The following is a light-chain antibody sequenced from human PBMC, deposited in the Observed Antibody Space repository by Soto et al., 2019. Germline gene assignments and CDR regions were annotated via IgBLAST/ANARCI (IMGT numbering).Light chain of an antibody. V-gene: IGKV3-20*01. J-gene: IGKJ5*01. CDR3: QHYVERSPIT. CDR1: QSVIGRQ. Sequence: EVVLTQSPGTLSLSPGERATLSCRASQSVIGRQLAWYQHKPGQAPRLLIYGASSRATGIPDRFSGSGSGTDFTLTISRLEPEDFALYYCQHYVERSPITFGQGTRLEIK. CDR2: GAS.